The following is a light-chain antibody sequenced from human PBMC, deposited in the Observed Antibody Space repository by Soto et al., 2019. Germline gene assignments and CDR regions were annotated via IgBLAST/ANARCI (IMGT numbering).Light chain of an antibody. Sequence: EIVMTQSPATLSVSPGERATLSCRASQSVSSNLAWYQPKPGQAPRLLIYGASTRSTGIPARFSGSGSGTEFTLTISSLQSEDGAVYYCQQYNNWPYTFGQGTKLEIK. CDR3: QQYNNWPYT. CDR1: QSVSSN. V-gene: IGKV3-15*01. J-gene: IGKJ2*01. CDR2: GAS.